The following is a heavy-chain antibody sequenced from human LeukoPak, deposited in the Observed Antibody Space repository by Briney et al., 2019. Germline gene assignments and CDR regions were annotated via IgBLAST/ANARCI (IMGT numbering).Heavy chain of an antibody. D-gene: IGHD6-13*01. V-gene: IGHV1-18*01. J-gene: IGHJ6*02. Sequence: ASVKVSCKASGYTFTSYGISWVRQAPGQGLEWMGWISAYNGNTNYAQKLQGRVTMTTDTSTSTAYMELRSLRSDDTAVYYCARDKFTPTAAGPWDYYYGMDVWGQGTTVTVSS. CDR3: ARDKFTPTAAGPWDYYYGMDV. CDR2: ISAYNGNT. CDR1: GYTFTSYG.